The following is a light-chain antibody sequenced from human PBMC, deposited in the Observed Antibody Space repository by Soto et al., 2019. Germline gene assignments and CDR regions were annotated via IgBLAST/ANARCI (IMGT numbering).Light chain of an antibody. CDR2: WAS. Sequence: DIVMTQSPDSLAVSLGERATFNCESSQNVLYSSNNKNYLAWYQQKPGQPLKLLIYWASTRESGVPDRCSGSGSGTDFTLTISSLQAEDVAIYYCQQYYSTPWTFGQGTKVEI. V-gene: IGKV4-1*01. CDR3: QQYYSTPWT. J-gene: IGKJ1*01. CDR1: QNVLYSSNNKNY.